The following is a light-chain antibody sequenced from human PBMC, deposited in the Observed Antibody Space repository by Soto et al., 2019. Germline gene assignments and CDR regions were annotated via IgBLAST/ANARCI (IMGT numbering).Light chain of an antibody. CDR2: DVS. Sequence: QSALTQPASVSGSPGQSITISCTGTSSDVGSYNYVSWYQQHPGKAPKLMIYDVSKRPSGVSNHFSGSKSGNTASLTISGLQAEDEADYYCSSYTRSSTYVFGTGTKVTVL. V-gene: IGLV2-14*01. J-gene: IGLJ1*01. CDR1: SSDVGSYNY. CDR3: SSYTRSSTYV.